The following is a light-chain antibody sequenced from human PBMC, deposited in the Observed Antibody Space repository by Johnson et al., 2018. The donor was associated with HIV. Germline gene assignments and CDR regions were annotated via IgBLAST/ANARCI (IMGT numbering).Light chain of an antibody. CDR1: SSNIGNNY. CDR3: GTWDSSLSYNYV. CDR2: ENN. J-gene: IGLJ1*01. V-gene: IGLV1-51*02. Sequence: QSVLTQPPSVSAAPGQKVTISCSGSSSNIGNNYVSWYQQLPGTAPKLLIYENNKRPSGIPDRFSGSKSGTSATLGITGLQTGDEADYYCGTWDSSLSYNYVFGTGTNVTVL.